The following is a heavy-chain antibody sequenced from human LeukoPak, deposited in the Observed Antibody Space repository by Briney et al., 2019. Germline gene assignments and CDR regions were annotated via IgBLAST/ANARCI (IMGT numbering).Heavy chain of an antibody. V-gene: IGHV3-33*06. D-gene: IGHD3-22*01. CDR3: AKDLRSGYYYDSTLDY. J-gene: IGHJ4*02. CDR1: GLTFSSYG. Sequence: PGRSLRLSCAASGLTFSSYGMHWVRQAPGKGLEGVAVIWYDGSNKYYADSVKGRFNISRANSKNTLYLQMNSLRAEDTAEYYCAKDLRSGYYYDSTLDYWGQGTLVTVSS. CDR2: IWYDGSNK.